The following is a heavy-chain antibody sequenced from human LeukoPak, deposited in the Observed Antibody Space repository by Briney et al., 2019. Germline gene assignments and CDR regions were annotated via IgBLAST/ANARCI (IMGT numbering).Heavy chain of an antibody. Sequence: GGSLRLSCAASGFTFSTYWMTWVRQAPGKGLEWVANIKQDGSEKYYVDSVKGRFTISRDNAKNSLYLQMNSLRAEDTAVYYCARGPALRPLDYWGQGTLVTVSS. CDR3: ARGPALRPLDY. D-gene: IGHD4-17*01. CDR1: GFTFSTYW. V-gene: IGHV3-7*01. J-gene: IGHJ4*02. CDR2: IKQDGSEK.